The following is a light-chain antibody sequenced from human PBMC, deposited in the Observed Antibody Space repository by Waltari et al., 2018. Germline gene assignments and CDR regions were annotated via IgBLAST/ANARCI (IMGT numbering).Light chain of an antibody. CDR3: QQYYGTPPYT. CDR1: QRVLYSPNNRNY. CDR2: WAS. J-gene: IGKJ2*01. Sequence: DIVMTQSPDSLAVSLGERATINCKSSQRVLYSPNNRNYLAWYQQKPGQPPRLLIYWASTRESGVPDRFSGSGSGTEFTLTISSLQAEDVAVYYCQQYYGTPPYTFGQGTKLEIK. V-gene: IGKV4-1*01.